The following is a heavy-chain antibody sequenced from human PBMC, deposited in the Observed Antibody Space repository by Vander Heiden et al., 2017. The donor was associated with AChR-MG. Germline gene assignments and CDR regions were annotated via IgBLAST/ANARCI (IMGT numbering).Heavy chain of an antibody. D-gene: IGHD3-16*01. CDR3: GKLDGSYFGGAFDI. CDR2: IPNDGSNK. CDR1: GFTFSSYG. Sequence: QLQLVAAGGAVVQPGRSLSLLCAASGFTFSSYGMPSVRQAPGKGLEWVAVIPNDGSNKYYADAVKGRFTISRDNSKNRLYLQMNSLRADDTAVYYCGKLDGSYFGGAFDIWGQGTMVTVSS. V-gene: IGHV3-30*18. J-gene: IGHJ3*02.